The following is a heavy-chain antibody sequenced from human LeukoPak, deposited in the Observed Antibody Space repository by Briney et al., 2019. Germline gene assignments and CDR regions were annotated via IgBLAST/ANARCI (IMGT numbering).Heavy chain of an antibody. CDR3: ARHSNGWSEGTY. J-gene: IGHJ4*02. Sequence: GGSLRLPCAASGFTFRNYWMTWVRQAAGKGLEWVANIKQEGSEKNYMDSVKDRFSISRDNAKNSLSLQMNSLRAEDTAVYYCARHSNGWSEGTYWGQGPLVTVTA. D-gene: IGHD6-19*01. CDR1: GFTFRNYW. CDR2: IKQEGSEK. V-gene: IGHV3-7*03.